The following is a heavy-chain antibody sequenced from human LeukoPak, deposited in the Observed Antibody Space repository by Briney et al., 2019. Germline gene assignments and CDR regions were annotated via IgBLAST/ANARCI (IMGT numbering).Heavy chain of an antibody. Sequence: GASVKVSCKASGYTFTSYGISWVRQAPGQGLEWMGWISAYNGNTNYAQKLQGRVTMTTDTSTSTAYMELRSLRSDDTAVYYCASHVGNYYDSSAQVWYGFDPWGQGTLVTVSS. V-gene: IGHV1-18*01. J-gene: IGHJ5*02. CDR1: GYTFTSYG. CDR3: ASHVGNYYDSSAQVWYGFDP. CDR2: ISAYNGNT. D-gene: IGHD3-22*01.